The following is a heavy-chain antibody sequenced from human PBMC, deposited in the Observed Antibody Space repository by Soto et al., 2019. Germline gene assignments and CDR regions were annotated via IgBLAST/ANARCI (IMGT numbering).Heavy chain of an antibody. CDR1: GFTFSNAW. D-gene: IGHD2-21*02. J-gene: IGHJ4*02. CDR3: TECGGDCYFDY. CDR2: IKSKTDGGTT. V-gene: IGHV3-15*01. Sequence: EVQLVESGGGLVKPGGSLRLSCAASGFTFSNAWMSWVRQTPGKGLEWVGRIKSKTDGGTTDYAAPVKGRFTISRDDSKNTLYLQMNSLKTEDTAVYYCTECGGDCYFDYWGQGTLVTVSS.